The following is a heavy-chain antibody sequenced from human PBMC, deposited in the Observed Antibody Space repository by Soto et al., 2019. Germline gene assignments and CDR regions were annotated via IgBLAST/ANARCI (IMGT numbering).Heavy chain of an antibody. D-gene: IGHD3-16*01. Sequence: EVQLVESGGGLVRPGGSPRLSCAASGFTFSNAWMAWVRQAPGKGLEWVGRIKRLSNGGITEYAAPVKGRFSISRDDSKTTVHLQMDSLKTEDTAVYYCATDWGRDWGQGTLVTVSS. J-gene: IGHJ4*02. CDR1: GFTFSNAW. CDR3: ATDWGRD. CDR2: IKRLSNGGIT. V-gene: IGHV3-15*01.